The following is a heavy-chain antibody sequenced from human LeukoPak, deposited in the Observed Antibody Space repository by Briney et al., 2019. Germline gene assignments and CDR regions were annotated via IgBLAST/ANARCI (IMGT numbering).Heavy chain of an antibody. Sequence: PSQTLSLTCTLSGGSISGFSWSWVRRPARKGPEWIGRIYTRGSTTYNPSLTSRVTMSEDTSKNQFSLKLSAVTAADTAVYYYARDRDDFWSGYSYGMDVWGQGTAVTVPS. V-gene: IGHV4-4*07. CDR2: IYTRGST. D-gene: IGHD3-3*01. CDR3: ARDRDDFWSGYSYGMDV. J-gene: IGHJ6*02. CDR1: GGSISGFS.